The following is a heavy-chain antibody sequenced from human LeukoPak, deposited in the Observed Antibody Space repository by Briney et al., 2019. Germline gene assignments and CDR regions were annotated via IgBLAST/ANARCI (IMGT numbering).Heavy chain of an antibody. CDR3: AKGDYYDSSGYLDF. CDR2: ISGSGGST. Sequence: GGSLRLSCAASGFTFSSYSMNWVRQAPGKGLEWVSAISGSGGSTYYADSVKGRFTISRDNSKNTLYLQMNSLRAEDTAVYYCAKGDYYDSSGYLDFWGQGTLVTVSS. J-gene: IGHJ4*02. D-gene: IGHD3-22*01. V-gene: IGHV3-23*01. CDR1: GFTFSSYS.